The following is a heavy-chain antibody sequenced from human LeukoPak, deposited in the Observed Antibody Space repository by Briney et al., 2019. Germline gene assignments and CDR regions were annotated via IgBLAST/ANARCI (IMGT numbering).Heavy chain of an antibody. Sequence: ASVNVSCKASGYTFTNNYLHWVRQAPGQGLEWMGMIYPRDGSTSYAQNFQGRVTVTRDTSTTTVHMELRGLRSEDTAVYYCARDQEGFDYWGQGTVVTVSS. J-gene: IGHJ4*02. V-gene: IGHV1-46*01. CDR1: GYTFTNNY. CDR2: IYPRDGST. CDR3: ARDQEGFDY.